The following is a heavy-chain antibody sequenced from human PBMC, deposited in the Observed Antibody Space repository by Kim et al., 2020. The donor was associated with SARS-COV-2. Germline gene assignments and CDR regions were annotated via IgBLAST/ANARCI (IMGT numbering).Heavy chain of an antibody. V-gene: IGHV3-53*01. CDR3: AREPARRADY. D-gene: IGHD1-1*01. J-gene: IGHJ4*02. Sequence: FYADSVKGRFTNSRDNSKNMLFLQMDSLKIEDTAVYYCAREPARRADYWGQGTLVTVSS.